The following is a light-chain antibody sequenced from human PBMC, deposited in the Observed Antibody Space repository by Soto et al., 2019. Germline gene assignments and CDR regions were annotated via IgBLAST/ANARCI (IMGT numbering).Light chain of an antibody. CDR3: SSYAGSNIYV. Sequence: QSALTQPPSASGSPGQSVTISWTGTSSDVGGYNYVSWYQQHPGKAPKLMIYEVSKRPSGVPDRFSGSKSGNTASLTVSGLQAEDEADYYCSSYAGSNIYVFGTGTKVTVL. CDR1: SSDVGGYNY. V-gene: IGLV2-8*01. CDR2: EVS. J-gene: IGLJ1*01.